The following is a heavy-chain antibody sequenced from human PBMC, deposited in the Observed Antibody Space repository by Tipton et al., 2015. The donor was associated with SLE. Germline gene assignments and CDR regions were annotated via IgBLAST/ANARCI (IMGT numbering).Heavy chain of an antibody. V-gene: IGHV3-30*02. J-gene: IGHJ4*02. Sequence: GSLRLSCAASGFTFSSYGMHWVRQAPGKGLEWVAFIRYDGSNKYYADSVKGRFTISRDNSKNTLYLQMNSLRAEDTAVYYCAKTRDYSSWYFDYWGQGTLVTVSS. CDR2: IRYDGSNK. D-gene: IGHD4-17*01. CDR3: AKTRDYSSWYFDY. CDR1: GFTFSSYG.